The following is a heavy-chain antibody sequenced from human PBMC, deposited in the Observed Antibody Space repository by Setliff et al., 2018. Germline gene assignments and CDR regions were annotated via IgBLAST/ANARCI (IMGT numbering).Heavy chain of an antibody. CDR2: IWYDGSNK. Sequence: GESLKISCAASGFTFSSYWMSWVRQAPGKGLEWVAVIWYDGSNKYYADSVKGRFTISRDNSKNTLYLQMNSLRAEDTAIYYCARTFSSRWFGSSGNWFDPWGQGTLVTVSS. CDR1: GFTFSSYW. D-gene: IGHD6-13*01. J-gene: IGHJ5*02. CDR3: ARTFSSRWFGSSGNWFDP. V-gene: IGHV3-33*08.